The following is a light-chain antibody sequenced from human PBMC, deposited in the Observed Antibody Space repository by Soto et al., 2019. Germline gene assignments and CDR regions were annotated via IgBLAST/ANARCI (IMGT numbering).Light chain of an antibody. Sequence: VLKQSLATLSLSPGDRATVSCRASQRIXWYVAWYEHKPGKAPRIPXYEGSNRATGIPDRCSGSGSGTDFTLTISRMEPEDVSVYYSQQYGSATLTFGQGTKVDI. CDR3: QQYGSATLT. CDR2: EGS. V-gene: IGKV3-11*01. J-gene: IGKJ1*01. CDR1: QRIXWY.